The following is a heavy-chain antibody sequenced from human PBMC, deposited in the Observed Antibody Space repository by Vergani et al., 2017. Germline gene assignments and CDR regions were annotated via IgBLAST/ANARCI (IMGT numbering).Heavy chain of an antibody. CDR1: GYSFTSYW. Sequence: EVQLVQSGAEVKKPGESLKISCKGSGYSFTSYWIGWVRQMPGKGLEWKWIIYPGDSDTRYRQSFQGKVTISDDKSISTAYLQWSSLKSSDTAMYYCARHRGWGLLVVAATPWYYYYGMDVWGQXP. D-gene: IGHD2-15*01. J-gene: IGHJ6*02. CDR3: ARHRGWGLLVVAATPWYYYYGMDV. V-gene: IGHV5-51*01. CDR2: IYPGDSDT.